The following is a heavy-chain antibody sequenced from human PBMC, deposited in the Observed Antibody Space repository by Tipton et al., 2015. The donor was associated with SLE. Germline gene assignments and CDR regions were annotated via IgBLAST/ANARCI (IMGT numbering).Heavy chain of an antibody. J-gene: IGHJ4*02. CDR1: GGSISSYF. Sequence: TLSLTCVVSGGSISSYFWNWIRQPPGKALEWIAYISYSGSAKYNPSLESRVTMSVDMSKKEVSLNLKSMTTADTAVYFCAGYPVSRGPLVDAFDVWGQGTLVTVSS. V-gene: IGHV4-59*01. CDR2: ISYSGSA. D-gene: IGHD3-9*01. CDR3: AGYPVSRGPLVDAFDV.